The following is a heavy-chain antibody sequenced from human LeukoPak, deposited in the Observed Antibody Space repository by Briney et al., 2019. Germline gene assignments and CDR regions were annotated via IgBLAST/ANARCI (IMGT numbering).Heavy chain of an antibody. Sequence: ASVKVSFKASGYTFTDYYMHWVRQAPGQGLEWMEWINPNNGDTSYAQKFQGRVTMTRDTSISTAYMELSSLRSDDTAVYYCARGRNIAVGGTSLVAHWGQGTLVTVSS. D-gene: IGHD6-13*01. CDR1: GYTFTDYY. V-gene: IGHV1-2*02. J-gene: IGHJ4*02. CDR2: INPNNGDT. CDR3: ARGRNIAVGGTSLVAH.